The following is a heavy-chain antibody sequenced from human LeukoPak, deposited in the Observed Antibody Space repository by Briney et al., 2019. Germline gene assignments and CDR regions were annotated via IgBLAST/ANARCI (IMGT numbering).Heavy chain of an antibody. D-gene: IGHD3-10*01. V-gene: IGHV1-2*02. Sequence: ASVKVSCKACGYTFTGYYIHWVRQAPGQGLEWLGWINPNSGGTNYAQKFQGRVTMTTDTSISTAYMELSRLRSDDTAAYYCARDPMVRGIYNWFDPWGQGTLVTVSS. CDR3: ARDPMVRGIYNWFDP. CDR2: INPNSGGT. CDR1: GYTFTGYY. J-gene: IGHJ5*02.